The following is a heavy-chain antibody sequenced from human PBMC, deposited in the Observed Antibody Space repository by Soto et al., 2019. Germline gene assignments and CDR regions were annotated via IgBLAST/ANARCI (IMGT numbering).Heavy chain of an antibody. CDR2: IYFSGST. J-gene: IGHJ4*02. CDR1: GVSISDTSYY. Sequence: SETLSLTCNVSGVSISDTSYYWGWIRQAPGKGLEWIGTIYFSGSTFYNPSLKSRLTISLDTSKNQFSLRLSSVTAADTAVYYCARHGYYWGQGTLVTVSS. V-gene: IGHV4-39*01. CDR3: ARHGYY.